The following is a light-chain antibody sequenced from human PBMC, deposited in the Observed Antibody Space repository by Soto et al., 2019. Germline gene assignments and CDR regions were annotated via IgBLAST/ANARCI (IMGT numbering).Light chain of an antibody. Sequence: IVMTQSPATLSVSPGERATLSCRASQTISANLAWYQQRPGQAPRLLIYGASTRATGIPARFSGSGSGTEGTITISSLQSEDCEVYDCQQYNNWPRTFGQGTKVDIK. CDR3: QQYNNWPRT. CDR1: QTISAN. CDR2: GAS. V-gene: IGKV3-15*01. J-gene: IGKJ1*01.